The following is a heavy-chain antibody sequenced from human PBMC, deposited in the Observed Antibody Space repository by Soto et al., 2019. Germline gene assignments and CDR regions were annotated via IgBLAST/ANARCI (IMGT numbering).Heavy chain of an antibody. J-gene: IGHJ6*02. CDR1: GGSISSGGYY. CDR2: IYYSGST. D-gene: IGHD3-3*01. CDR3: ARDSGLRRFLEWQAYGMDV. V-gene: IGHV4-31*03. Sequence: PSETLSLTCTVSGGSISSGGYYWSWIRQHPGKGLEWIGYIYYSGSTYYNPSLKSRVTISVDTSKNQFSLKLSSVTAADTAVYYCARDSGLRRFLEWQAYGMDVWGQGTTVTVSS.